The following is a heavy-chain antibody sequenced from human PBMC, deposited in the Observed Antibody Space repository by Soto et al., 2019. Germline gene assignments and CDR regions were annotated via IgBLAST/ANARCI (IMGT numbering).Heavy chain of an antibody. CDR2: ISGSGGST. J-gene: IGHJ3*02. D-gene: IGHD3-22*01. CDR1: GFTFSSYA. CDR3: AKVLAMIVVGGIHDAFDI. V-gene: IGHV3-23*01. Sequence: GGSLRLSCAASGFTFSSYAMSWVRQAPGKGLEWVSAISGSGGSTYYADSVKGRFTISRDNSKNTLYLQMNSLRAEDTAVYYCAKVLAMIVVGGIHDAFDIWGQGTMVTVSS.